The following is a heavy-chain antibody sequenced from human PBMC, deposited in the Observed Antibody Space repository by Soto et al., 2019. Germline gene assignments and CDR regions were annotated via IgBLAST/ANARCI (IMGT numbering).Heavy chain of an antibody. CDR3: ARDGERDTGLNFSSYLHGMDA. Sequence: QVQVVHSGGEVRKPGASVKVSCKASGYTFTTYGISWVRQAPGQGPEWMGWITPYNGTTKYAEKLQAEITMTTDTATSTAYLELRSLRSDDTAVYYCARDGERDTGLNFSSYLHGMDASGQGTRVTVSS. V-gene: IGHV1-18*04. J-gene: IGHJ6*02. CDR2: ITPYNGTT. CDR1: GYTFTTYG. D-gene: IGHD1-1*01.